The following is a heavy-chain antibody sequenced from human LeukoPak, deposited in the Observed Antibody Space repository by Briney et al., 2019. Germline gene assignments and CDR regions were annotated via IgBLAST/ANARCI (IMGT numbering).Heavy chain of an antibody. CDR2: IWYDGSNK. J-gene: IGHJ6*04. Sequence: PGRSLRLSCAASGFTFSSYGMHWVRQAPGKGLEWVAVIWYDGSNKYYADSVKGRFTFSRDNSKNTLYLQMNSLRAEDTAVYYCAREPLYYDILTGYSPWDYYGMDVWGKGTTVTVSS. D-gene: IGHD3-9*01. CDR3: AREPLYYDILTGYSPWDYYGMDV. V-gene: IGHV3-33*01. CDR1: GFTFSSYG.